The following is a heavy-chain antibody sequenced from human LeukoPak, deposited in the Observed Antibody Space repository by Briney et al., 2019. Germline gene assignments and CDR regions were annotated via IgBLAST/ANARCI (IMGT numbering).Heavy chain of an antibody. CDR1: GYTFTSYY. CDR2: INPSGGST. J-gene: IGHJ3*02. CDR3: ARRYDSSGYPAFDI. Sequence: ASVKVSCKASGYTFTSYYMHWVRQAPGQGLEWMGIINPSGGSTSYAQKFQGRVTITRNTSISTAYMELSSLRPEDTAVYYCARRYDSSGYPAFDIWGQGTMVTVSS. V-gene: IGHV1-46*01. D-gene: IGHD3-22*01.